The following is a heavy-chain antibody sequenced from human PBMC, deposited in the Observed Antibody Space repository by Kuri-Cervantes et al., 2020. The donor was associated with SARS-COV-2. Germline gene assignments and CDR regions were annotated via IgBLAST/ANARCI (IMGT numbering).Heavy chain of an antibody. J-gene: IGHJ3*02. CDR2: ISSSSSYT. CDR1: GFTFSDYY. D-gene: IGHD6-13*01. CDR3: ARTRIAAAGTDAFDI. V-gene: IGHV3-11*03. Sequence: GESLKISCAASGFTFSDYYMSWIRQAPGKGLEWVSYISSSSSYTNYADSVKGRFTISRDNAKNSLYLQMNSLRAEDTAVYYCARTRIAAAGTDAFDIWGQGTMVTVSS.